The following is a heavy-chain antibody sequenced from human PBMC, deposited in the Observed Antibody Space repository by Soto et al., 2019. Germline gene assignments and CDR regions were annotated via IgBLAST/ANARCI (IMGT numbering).Heavy chain of an antibody. V-gene: IGHV3-30*03. CDR1: GFTFSTYG. CDR2: ISYDGSNK. CDR3: ARDFPFYDPRGGVFDY. J-gene: IGHJ4*02. D-gene: IGHD3-22*01. Sequence: QVQLVESGGGVVQPGRSLRLSCAASGFTFSTYGMHWVRQAPGKGLEWVAVISYDGSNKYYRDSVKGRFTISRDNSKNTLYLQMNSLRAEDTAVYYCARDFPFYDPRGGVFDYWGQGTLVTVSS.